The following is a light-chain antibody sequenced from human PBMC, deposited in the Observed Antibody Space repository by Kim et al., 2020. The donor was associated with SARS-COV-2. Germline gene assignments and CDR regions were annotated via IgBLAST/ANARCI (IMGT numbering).Light chain of an antibody. CDR2: TAS. CDR3: QQYHSYPYT. V-gene: IGKV1-5*03. J-gene: IGKJ2*01. CDR1: QSISGL. Sequence: SASVGDRVTIPRRACQSISGLLAWSQQTPGIAPKVLIYTASTLQSGVPSRFSGSGSGTEFTLTINSMQPDDFATYYCQQYHSYPYTFGQGTKLEI.